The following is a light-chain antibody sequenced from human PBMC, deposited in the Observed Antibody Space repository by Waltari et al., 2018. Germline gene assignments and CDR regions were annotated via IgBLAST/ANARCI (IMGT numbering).Light chain of an antibody. V-gene: IGLV2-14*03. CDR2: DVS. CDR1: STDVGGFDY. J-gene: IGLJ1*01. Sequence: QSALTRPASFTGSAGQSITTSRTGTSTDVGGFDYVSRYQQQPGKAPKRLISDVSKRPSGVSHRFSGSKSGNTASLTISGLQAEDEADYFCSSFSSRSLPFVFGTGTQVTVL. CDR3: SSFSSRSLPFV.